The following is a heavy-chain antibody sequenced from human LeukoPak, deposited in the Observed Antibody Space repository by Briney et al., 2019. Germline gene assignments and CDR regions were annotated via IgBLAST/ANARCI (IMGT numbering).Heavy chain of an antibody. CDR2: ISAYNGNT. Sequence: GSVKVSCKASGYTFTSYGISWVRQAPGQGLEWMGWISAYNGNTNYAQKLQGRVTMTTDTSTSTDYMELRSLRSDDTAVYYCARVRTMIVVVIHDYWGQGTLVTVSS. J-gene: IGHJ4*02. CDR3: ARVRTMIVVVIHDY. CDR1: GYTFTSYG. D-gene: IGHD3-22*01. V-gene: IGHV1-18*01.